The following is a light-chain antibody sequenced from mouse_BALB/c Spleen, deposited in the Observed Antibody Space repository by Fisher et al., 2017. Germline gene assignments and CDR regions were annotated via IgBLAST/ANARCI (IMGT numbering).Light chain of an antibody. CDR3: QQRSSYPWT. V-gene: IGKV4-57*01. J-gene: IGKJ1*01. CDR1: SSVSY. Sequence: IVITQTPAIMPASPGEKVTMTCSASSSVSYMHWFQQKPGTSPKLWIYSTSNLASGVPARFSGSGSGTSYSLTISRMEAEDAATYYCQQRSSYPWTFGGGTKLEIK. CDR2: STS.